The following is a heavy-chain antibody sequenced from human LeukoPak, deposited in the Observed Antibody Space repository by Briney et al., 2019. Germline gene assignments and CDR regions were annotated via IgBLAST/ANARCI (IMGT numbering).Heavy chain of an antibody. CDR1: EFTFSSYS. CDR3: ARDHDWASDY. D-gene: IGHD3-9*01. CDR2: ISGSSSTV. J-gene: IGHJ4*02. Sequence: GSLRLSCEASEFTFSSYSMNWVRQSPGKGLEWVSYISGSSSTVDYADSVKGRFTMSRDNTKNSVYLQMNSLTVEDTAIYYCARDHDWASDYWGQGALVTVSS. V-gene: IGHV3-48*04.